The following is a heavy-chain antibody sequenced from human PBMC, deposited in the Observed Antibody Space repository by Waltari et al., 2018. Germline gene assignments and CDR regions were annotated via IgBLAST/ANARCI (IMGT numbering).Heavy chain of an antibody. CDR3: TSSEWELLLDNWFDP. Sequence: EVQLVESGGGLVQPGGSLKLSCAASGFTFSGSAMHWVGQASGKGLEWVGRIRSKANSYATAYAASVKGRFTISRDDSKNTAYLQMNSLKTEDTAVYYCTSSEWELLLDNWFDPWGQGTLVTVSS. V-gene: IGHV3-73*02. CDR1: GFTFSGSA. D-gene: IGHD1-26*01. J-gene: IGHJ5*02. CDR2: IRSKANSYAT.